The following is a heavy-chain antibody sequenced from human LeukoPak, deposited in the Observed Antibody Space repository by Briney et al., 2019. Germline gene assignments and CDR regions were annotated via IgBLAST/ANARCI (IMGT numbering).Heavy chain of an antibody. J-gene: IGHJ4*02. Sequence: GGSLRLSCAASGFSFDDYAMHWVRQAPGKGLEWVSLITWDGGSTYYADSVKGRFTISRDNAKNSLYLQMNSLRAEDTAVYYCARVRGIVVVITTGALDYWGQGTLVTVSS. CDR1: GFSFDDYA. CDR3: ARVRGIVVVITTGALDY. V-gene: IGHV3-43D*03. D-gene: IGHD3-22*01. CDR2: ITWDGGST.